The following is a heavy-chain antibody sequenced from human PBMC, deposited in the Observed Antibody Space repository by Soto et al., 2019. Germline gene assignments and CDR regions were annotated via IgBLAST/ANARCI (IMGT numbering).Heavy chain of an antibody. CDR1: GFTFSSYG. J-gene: IGHJ3*02. D-gene: IGHD1-1*01. Sequence: QVQLVESGGGVVQPGRSLRLSCAASGFTFSSYGMHWVRQAPGKGLEWVAVISYDGSNKYYADSVKGRFTISRDNSKNTLYLQMNSLRAEDTAVYYCEKDGTTDAFDIWGQGTMVPVSS. V-gene: IGHV3-30*18. CDR2: ISYDGSNK. CDR3: EKDGTTDAFDI.